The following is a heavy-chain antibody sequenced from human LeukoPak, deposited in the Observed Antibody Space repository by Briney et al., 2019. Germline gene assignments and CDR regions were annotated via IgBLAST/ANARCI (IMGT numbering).Heavy chain of an antibody. CDR1: GFTFSSYS. V-gene: IGHV3-48*04. CDR2: ISSSSSTI. D-gene: IGHD6-6*01. Sequence: GGSLRLSCAASGFTFSSYSMNWVRQAPGKGLEWVSYISSSSSTIYYADSVKGRFTISRDNAKNSLYLQMNSLRAEDTAVYYCARDRTIAARPSDWFDPWGQGTLVTVSS. CDR3: ARDRTIAARPSDWFDP. J-gene: IGHJ5*02.